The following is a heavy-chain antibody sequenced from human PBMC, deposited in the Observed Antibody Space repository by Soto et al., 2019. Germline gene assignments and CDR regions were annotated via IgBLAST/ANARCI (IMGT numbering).Heavy chain of an antibody. J-gene: IGHJ4*02. Sequence: QLEQSGAEVRKTGSSVKVSCKPSGGSLTSYPMAGVRQAPGQGFEWMGGIIPIHGTTEYAQKFQGRVTITADESTNRATLELTGLTSEDTAVYYCARGWGLVSWGQGTRVTVSS. CDR1: GGSLTSYP. CDR2: IIPIHGTT. D-gene: IGHD3-16*01. V-gene: IGHV1-69*01. CDR3: ARGWGLVS.